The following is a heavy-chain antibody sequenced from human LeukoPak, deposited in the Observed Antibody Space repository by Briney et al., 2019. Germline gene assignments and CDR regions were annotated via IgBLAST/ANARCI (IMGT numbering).Heavy chain of an antibody. J-gene: IGHJ5*02. CDR3: ARDEYYYASFGYHNYFDP. D-gene: IGHD3-22*01. CDR1: GFTFSTYN. V-gene: IGHV3-48*02. Sequence: GGSLRLSCAASGFTFSTYNMNWVRQAPGKGLEWISYITSSSSSIYYADSVQGRFTISRANAKRSLYLQMNSLRDEDTAVYYCARDEYYYASFGYHNYFDPWGQGTLVTVSS. CDR2: ITSSSSSI.